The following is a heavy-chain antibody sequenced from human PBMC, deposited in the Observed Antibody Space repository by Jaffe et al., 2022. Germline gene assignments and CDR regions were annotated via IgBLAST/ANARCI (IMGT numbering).Heavy chain of an antibody. D-gene: IGHD6-19*01. CDR2: IRYDGNNK. CDR3: VKDRNPYSSAWPRGGWFDP. V-gene: IGHV3-30*02. J-gene: IGHJ5*02. Sequence: QVQLVESGGGVVQPGGSLRLSCAASGFTFSTYGLNWVRQAPGKGLEWVAFIRYDGNNKYYADSVKGRFTISRDNSRNTLYLQMNSLTAEDTALYYCVKDRNPYSSAWPRGGWFDPWGQGTLLTVSS. CDR1: GFTFSTYG.